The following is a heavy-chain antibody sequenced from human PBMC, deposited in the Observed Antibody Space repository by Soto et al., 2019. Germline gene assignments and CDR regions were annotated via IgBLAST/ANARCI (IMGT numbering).Heavy chain of an antibody. D-gene: IGHD3-10*01. CDR2: TRNKANSYTT. Sequence: EVQPVESGGALVQPGGSLRLSCAASGFTFSDHYRDWVRQAPGKGLEWVGRTRNKANSYTTEYAASVKGRFTISRDDSENSLYLQMTSLKTEDTAVYYCVRITVLRGGYYFDCWGQRTLVTVSS. J-gene: IGHJ4*02. CDR3: VRITVLRGGYYFDC. CDR1: GFTFSDHY. V-gene: IGHV3-72*01.